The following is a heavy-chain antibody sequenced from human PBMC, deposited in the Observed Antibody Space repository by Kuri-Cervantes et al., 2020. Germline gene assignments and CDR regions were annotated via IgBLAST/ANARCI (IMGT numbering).Heavy chain of an antibody. CDR1: GFTFSNYW. D-gene: IGHD5-24*01. J-gene: IGHJ5*02. V-gene: IGHV3-7*01. Sequence: GESLKISCAASGFTFSNYWMSWVRQAPGKGLEWVANIKQDGSEKYYVDSVRGRFTVSRDNANNSLYLQMRSLRVEDTAVYYCVRCDGGRYFDPWGQGTLVTVSS. CDR3: VRCDGGRYFDP. CDR2: IKQDGSEK.